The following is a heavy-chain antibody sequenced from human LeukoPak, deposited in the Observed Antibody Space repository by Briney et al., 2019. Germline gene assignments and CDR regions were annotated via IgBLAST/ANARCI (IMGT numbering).Heavy chain of an antibody. Sequence: SQTLSLTCAISGDSVSSNSVTWNWIRQSPSRGLEWLGRTYYRSTWYNDYAVSVRGRITVNPDTSKNQFSLHLNSVTPEDTAVYYCARDWGYYYYGMDVWGQGTTVTVSS. V-gene: IGHV6-1*01. CDR2: TYYRSTWYN. CDR1: GDSVSSNSVT. CDR3: ARDWGYYYYGMDV. J-gene: IGHJ6*02. D-gene: IGHD7-27*01.